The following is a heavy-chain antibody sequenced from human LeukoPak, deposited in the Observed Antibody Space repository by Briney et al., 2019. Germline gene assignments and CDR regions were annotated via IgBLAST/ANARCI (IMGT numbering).Heavy chain of an antibody. Sequence: GGSLRLSCAASGFTFGSYVMTWVRQAPGKGLEWVSSISGSGGSTNYADSVKGRFTISRDNSKTTVYLQMSSLRADDTAVYYWAKDKLGKKTITGLEYGGRGSLVTVSS. D-gene: IGHD1-1*01. CDR1: GFTFGSYV. J-gene: IGHJ4*02. CDR3: AKDKLGKKTITGLEY. CDR2: ISGSGGST. V-gene: IGHV3-23*01.